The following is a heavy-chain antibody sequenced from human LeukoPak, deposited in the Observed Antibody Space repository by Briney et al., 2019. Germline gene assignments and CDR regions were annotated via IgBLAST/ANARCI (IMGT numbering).Heavy chain of an antibody. CDR2: IYTSGST. CDR3: ARGGERYCSSTSCSLDY. Sequence: SETLSLTCTVSGGSISSGSYYWSWIRQPPGKGLEWIGRIYTSGSTNYNPSLKSRVTISVDTSKNQFSLELSSVTAADTAVYYCARGGERYCSSTSCSLDYWGQGTLVTVSS. J-gene: IGHJ4*02. D-gene: IGHD2-2*01. CDR1: GGSISSGSYY. V-gene: IGHV4-61*02.